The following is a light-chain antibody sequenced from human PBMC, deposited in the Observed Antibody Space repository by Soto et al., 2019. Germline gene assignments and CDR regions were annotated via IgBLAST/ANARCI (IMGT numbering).Light chain of an antibody. CDR1: QSISSY. CDR3: QQSYRTPPT. J-gene: IGKJ1*01. Sequence: DIQMTQSPSSLSASVGDRVTITCRASQSISSYLNWYQQKPGKAPKLLIYAASSLQSGVPSRFCGSGSGTDFTLTISTLQPEDFATYFCQQSYRTPPTFGQGTMVEIK. V-gene: IGKV1-39*01. CDR2: AAS.